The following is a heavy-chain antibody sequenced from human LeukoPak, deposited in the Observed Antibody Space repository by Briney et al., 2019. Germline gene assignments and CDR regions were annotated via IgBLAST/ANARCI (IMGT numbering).Heavy chain of an antibody. J-gene: IGHJ5*02. CDR3: ARTFRVLYGLDP. Sequence: SETLSLTCAVYGGPFSGYYWSWIRQPPGKGLEWIGEINHSGSTNYNPSLKSRVTISVDTSKNQFSLKLSSVTAADTAVYYCARTFRVLYGLDPWGQGTLVTVSS. D-gene: IGHD2-8*01. CDR1: GGPFSGYY. CDR2: INHSGST. V-gene: IGHV4-34*01.